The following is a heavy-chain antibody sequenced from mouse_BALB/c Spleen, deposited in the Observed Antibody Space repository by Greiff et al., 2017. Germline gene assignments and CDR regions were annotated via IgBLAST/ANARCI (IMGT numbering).Heavy chain of an antibody. J-gene: IGHJ2*01. CDR3: TRNAY. Sequence: VKLQESGAELVRPGASVTLSCKASGYTFTDYEMHWVKQTPVHGLEWIGAIDPETGGTAYNQKFKGKATLTADKSSSTAYMELRSLTSEDSAVYYCTRNAYWGQGTTLTVSS. CDR1: GYTFTDYE. V-gene: IGHV1-15*01. CDR2: IDPETGGT.